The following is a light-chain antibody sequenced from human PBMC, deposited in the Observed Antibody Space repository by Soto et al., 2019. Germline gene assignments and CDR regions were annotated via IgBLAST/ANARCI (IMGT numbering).Light chain of an antibody. V-gene: IGLV2-14*01. CDR3: SSYTRSSTRYV. CDR2: EVS. CDR1: SSDVGGYNY. J-gene: IGLJ1*01. Sequence: QSVLTEPASVSGAPGQSITISCTGTSSDVGGYNYVSWYQQHPGKAPKLMIYEVSNRPSGVSNRFSGSKSGNTASLTISGLQAEDEADYYCSSYTRSSTRYVFGTGTKV.